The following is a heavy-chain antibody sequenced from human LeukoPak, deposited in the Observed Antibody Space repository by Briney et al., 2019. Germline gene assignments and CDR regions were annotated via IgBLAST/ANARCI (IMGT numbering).Heavy chain of an antibody. CDR3: ARGTPPYYYDSSGYGLDY. V-gene: IGHV1-69*05. CDR1: GGTFSSYA. CDR2: IIPIFGTA. J-gene: IGHJ4*02. D-gene: IGHD3-22*01. Sequence: SVKLSCKASGGTFSSYAISWVRQAPGQGLEWMGRIIPIFGTANYAQKFQGRVTITTDESTSTAYMELSSLRSEDTAVYYCARGTPPYYYDSSGYGLDYWGQGTLVTVSS.